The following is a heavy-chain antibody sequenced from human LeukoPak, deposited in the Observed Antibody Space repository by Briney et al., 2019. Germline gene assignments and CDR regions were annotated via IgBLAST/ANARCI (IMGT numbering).Heavy chain of an antibody. J-gene: IGHJ4*02. D-gene: IGHD3-10*01. V-gene: IGHV4-61*02. CDR1: GGSISSGSYY. Sequence: PSETLSLTCTVSGGSISSGSYYWSWIRQPAGKGLEWIGRFYTSGNTNYNPSLKSRVTISVDTSKNQFSLKLSSVTAADTAVYYCAREGYLYGSANYFDYWGQGTLVTVSS. CDR2: FYTSGNT. CDR3: AREGYLYGSANYFDY.